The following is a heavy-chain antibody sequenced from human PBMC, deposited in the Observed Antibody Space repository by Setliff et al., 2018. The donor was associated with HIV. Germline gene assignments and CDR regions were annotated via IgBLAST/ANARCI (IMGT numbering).Heavy chain of an antibody. Sequence: KPSETLSLTCTVSGGSISSYYWSWIRQPAGKGLEWIGRFYTSGSTNYNPSLKSRVTMSVDTSKNQFSLKVRYVTAADTAIYYCAREIWGQVAHVPYGMDVWGQGTTVTVS. V-gene: IGHV4-4*07. CDR3: AREIWGQVAHVPYGMDV. J-gene: IGHJ6*02. CDR2: FYTSGST. D-gene: IGHD5-12*01. CDR1: GGSISSYY.